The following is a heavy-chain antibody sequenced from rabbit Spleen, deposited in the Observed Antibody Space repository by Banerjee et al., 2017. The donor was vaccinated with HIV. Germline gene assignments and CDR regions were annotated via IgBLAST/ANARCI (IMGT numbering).Heavy chain of an antibody. CDR3: ARDTSSSFSSYGMDL. D-gene: IGHD1-1*01. CDR2: IDSSDGDT. V-gene: IGHV1S40*01. CDR1: GFTIGSSDY. J-gene: IGHJ6*01. Sequence: QSLEESGGDLVKPGASLTLTCTASGFTIGSSDYMCWVRQAPGKGLEWIACIDSSDGDTDYANWPKGRFTISKASSTTVTLQMTRLTAADTATYFCARDTSSSFSSYGMDLWGPGTLVTVS.